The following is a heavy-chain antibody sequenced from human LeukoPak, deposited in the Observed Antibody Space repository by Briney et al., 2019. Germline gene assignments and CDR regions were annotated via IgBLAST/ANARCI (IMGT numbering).Heavy chain of an antibody. CDR3: ARDLTYAWVAAGNAYYFDY. CDR1: GYTLTRYF. J-gene: IGHJ4*02. V-gene: IGHV1-46*01. D-gene: IGHD6-13*01. Sequence: GASVKVSCKASGYTLTRYFIHWVRQAPGQGLEWMGIINPNGGSTSYPQQFQGRVTMTRDTSTNTVYMELSSLKSEDTAVYYCARDLTYAWVAAGNAYYFDYWGQGTLVTVSS. CDR2: INPNGGST.